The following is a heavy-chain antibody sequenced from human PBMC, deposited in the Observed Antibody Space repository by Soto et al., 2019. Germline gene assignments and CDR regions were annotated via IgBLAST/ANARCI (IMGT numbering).Heavy chain of an antibody. CDR2: IYYSWST. CDR1: GGSISSYY. CDR3: ARGAAYDYVWGSYPNYFDY. Sequence: SETLSLTCTVSGGSISSYYWSWIRQPPGKGLEWIGYIYYSWSTNYNPSLKSRVTISVDTSKNQFSLKLSSVTAADTAVYYCARGAAYDYVWGSYPNYFDYWGQGTLVTVSS. D-gene: IGHD3-16*02. V-gene: IGHV4-59*01. J-gene: IGHJ4*02.